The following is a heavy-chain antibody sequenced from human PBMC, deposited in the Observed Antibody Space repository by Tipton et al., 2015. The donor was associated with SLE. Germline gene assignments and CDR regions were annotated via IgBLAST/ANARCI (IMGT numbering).Heavy chain of an antibody. CDR1: GGSISSSSYY. CDR2: IYYSGST. D-gene: IGHD2-21*01. J-gene: IGHJ5*02. CDR3: AREAVLIQDNSWFDP. V-gene: IGHV4-39*07. Sequence: TPSLTCTVSGGSISSSSYYWGWIRQPPGKGLEWIGSIYYSGSTYYNPSLKSRVTISVDTSKNQFSLKLGSVTAADTAVYYCAREAVLIQDNSWFDPWGQGTLVAVSS.